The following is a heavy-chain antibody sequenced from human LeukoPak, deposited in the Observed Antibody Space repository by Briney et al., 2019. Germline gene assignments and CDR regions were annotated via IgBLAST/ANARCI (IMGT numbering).Heavy chain of an antibody. J-gene: IGHJ2*01. D-gene: IGHD2-2*01. CDR1: GFTFSSYG. V-gene: IGHV3-23*01. CDR2: LSGSGGGT. Sequence: PGGSLRLSCAASGFTFSSYGMSWVRQAPGKGLEWVSTLSGSGGGTYYADSVKGRFTISRDNSKNTLYLQMNSLRAEDTAVYYCARDAYCSTTSCKEYFDLWGRGTLVTVSS. CDR3: ARDAYCSTTSCKEYFDL.